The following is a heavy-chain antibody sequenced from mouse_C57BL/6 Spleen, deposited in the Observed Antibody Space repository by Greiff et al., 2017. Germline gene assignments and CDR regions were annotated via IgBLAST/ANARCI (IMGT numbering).Heavy chain of an antibody. CDR2: IDPSDSYT. Sequence: QVQLQQPGAELVKPGASVKLSCKASGYTFTSYWMQWVKQRPGQGLEWIGEIDPSDSYTNYNQKFKGKATLTVDTSSSTAYMQLSSLTSEDSAVYYCARRGYYYDAMDYWGQGTSVTVSS. D-gene: IGHD1-1*01. V-gene: IGHV1-50*01. J-gene: IGHJ4*01. CDR1: GYTFTSYW. CDR3: ARRGYYYDAMDY.